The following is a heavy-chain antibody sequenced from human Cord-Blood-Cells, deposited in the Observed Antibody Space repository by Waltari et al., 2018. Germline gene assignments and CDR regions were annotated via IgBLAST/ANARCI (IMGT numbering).Heavy chain of an antibody. J-gene: IGHJ6*02. V-gene: IGHV3-49*03. CDR3: TRDRYDFWSGYWVYYGMDV. D-gene: IGHD3-3*01. Sequence: EVQLVESGGGLVQPGRSLRLSCTASGFTFGDYAMSWFRLAPGTGLEWVGFIRSNAYGGTTEYAASVKGRFTISRDDSKSIAYLQMNSLKTEETAVYYCTRDRYDFWSGYWVYYGMDVWGQGTTVTVSS. CDR2: IRSNAYGGTT. CDR1: GFTFGDYA.